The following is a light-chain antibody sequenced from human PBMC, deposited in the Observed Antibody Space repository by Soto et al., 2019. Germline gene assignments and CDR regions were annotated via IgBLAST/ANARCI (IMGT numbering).Light chain of an antibody. CDR1: QSISSY. Sequence: DIQMTQSPSSLSASVGDRVTITCRASQSISSYLNWYQQKPGKAPKLLIYAASSLQSGVPSRFSGSGSGTDFTLTISSLQPEDVETYYCQQSYSTTRTFGQGTKVEIK. CDR2: AAS. V-gene: IGKV1-39*01. CDR3: QQSYSTTRT. J-gene: IGKJ1*01.